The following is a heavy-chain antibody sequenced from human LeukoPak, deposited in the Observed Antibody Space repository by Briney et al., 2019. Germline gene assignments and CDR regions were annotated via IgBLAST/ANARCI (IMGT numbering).Heavy chain of an antibody. D-gene: IGHD7-27*01. CDR3: AQLGPDPYDNYGMDV. V-gene: IGHV3-48*03. CDR1: GFTFSSYE. CDR2: IGSSGSTI. J-gene: IGHJ6*04. Sequence: GGSLRLSCAASGFTFSSYEMNWVRQAPGKGLGWVSYIGSSGSTIYYADSVKGRFTIFRDNAKNSLYLQMNSLRAEDTAVYYCAQLGPDPYDNYGMDVWGKGTTVTVSS.